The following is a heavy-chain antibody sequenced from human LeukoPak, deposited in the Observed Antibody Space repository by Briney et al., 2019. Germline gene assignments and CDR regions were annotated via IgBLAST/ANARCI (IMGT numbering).Heavy chain of an antibody. Sequence: GGSLRLSCAASGFTFSSYAMSWVRQAPGKGLEWVSVIYSGGSTYYADSVKGRFTISRDNSKNTLYLQMNSLRAEDTAVYYCARDGTYYYGSGSYLIDYWGQGTLVTVSS. J-gene: IGHJ4*02. V-gene: IGHV3-66*01. CDR3: ARDGTYYYGSGSYLIDY. CDR2: IYSGGST. CDR1: GFTFSSYA. D-gene: IGHD3-10*01.